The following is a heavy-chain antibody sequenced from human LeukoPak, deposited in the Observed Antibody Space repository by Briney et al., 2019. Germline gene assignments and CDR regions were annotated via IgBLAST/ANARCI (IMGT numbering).Heavy chain of an antibody. CDR3: TRDMQGSRLYLVGSQND. CDR2: ISSSSSYI. D-gene: IGHD1-26*01. CDR1: GFTFSSYS. Sequence: GGSLRLSCAASGFTFSSYSMNWVRQAPGKGLEWVSSISSSSSYIYYADSVKGRFTISRDNAMNTLYLQMNSLRAEDSALYYCTRDMQGSRLYLVGSQNDWGQGTLVTVSS. V-gene: IGHV3-21*01. J-gene: IGHJ4*02.